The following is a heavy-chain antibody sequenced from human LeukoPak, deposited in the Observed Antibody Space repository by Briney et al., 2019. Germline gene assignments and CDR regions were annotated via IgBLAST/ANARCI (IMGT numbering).Heavy chain of an antibody. Sequence: GRSLRLSCAAYGFTFSTYGMHWVRQAPGKGLEWVAVIWYDGNNKEYADSVKGRFTISRDNSKSTLSLQMNSLRVEDTGMYYCARVNCRSSSCYLASYFFDSWGQGTLVTVSS. V-gene: IGHV3-33*01. J-gene: IGHJ5*01. CDR3: ARVNCRSSSCYLASYFFDS. D-gene: IGHD2-2*01. CDR2: IWYDGNNK. CDR1: GFTFSTYG.